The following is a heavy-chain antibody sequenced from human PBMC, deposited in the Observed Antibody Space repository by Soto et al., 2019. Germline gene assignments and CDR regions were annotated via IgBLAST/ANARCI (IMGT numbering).Heavy chain of an antibody. CDR1: GASISSYY. CDR2: IYLGGSI. CDR3: ARARSRGYNYGYCLDY. V-gene: IGHV4-59*01. Sequence: SETLSPTSSVSGASISSYYYTWIRQTPGQGLEWIGYIYLGGSINYNPSFKSRVIISVDTSKNQFSVRLSSVTAADTAVYYCARARSRGYNYGYCLDYWGQGTLVTVSS. J-gene: IGHJ4*02. D-gene: IGHD5-18*01.